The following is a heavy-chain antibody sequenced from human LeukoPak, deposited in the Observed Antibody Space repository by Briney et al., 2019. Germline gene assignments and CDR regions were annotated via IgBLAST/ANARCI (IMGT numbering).Heavy chain of an antibody. Sequence: GGSLRLSCVASGFTFSSYWMHWVRQAPGNGLVWVSGINTDGSSTRYADSVKGRFTISRDNAKNTLYLQMNSLRGEDTGVYYCATWECSSTSCTNDYWGEGTRVTVSS. CDR3: ATWECSSTSCTNDY. CDR2: INTDGSST. V-gene: IGHV3-74*01. D-gene: IGHD2-2*01. CDR1: GFTFSSYW. J-gene: IGHJ4*02.